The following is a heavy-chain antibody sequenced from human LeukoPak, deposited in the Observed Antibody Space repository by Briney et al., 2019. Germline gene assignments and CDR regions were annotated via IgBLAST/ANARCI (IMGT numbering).Heavy chain of an antibody. CDR2: ISAYNGNT. CDR3: ARDVGRYCSGGSCHFDY. D-gene: IGHD2-15*01. Sequence: VASVKVSCTASGYTFTSYGISWVRQAPGQGLEWMGWISAYNGNTNYAQKLQGKVTMTTDTSTSTAYMELRSLRSDDTAVYYCARDVGRYCSGGSCHFDYWGQGTLVTVSS. J-gene: IGHJ4*02. CDR1: GYTFTSYG. V-gene: IGHV1-18*01.